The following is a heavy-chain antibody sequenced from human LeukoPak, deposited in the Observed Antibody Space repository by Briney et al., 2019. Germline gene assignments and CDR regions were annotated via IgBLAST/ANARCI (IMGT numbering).Heavy chain of an antibody. D-gene: IGHD3-22*01. V-gene: IGHV3-30*18. Sequence: GGSLRLSCEASGVTFRSYGTHWVRQAPGKGPEWVATISFDGSNKYYADSVKGRFTISRDNPKNTLYLQMNSLRVEDTAVYYCAKGQSMLVLVTSTFDYWGQGTLVTVSS. J-gene: IGHJ4*02. CDR3: AKGQSMLVLVTSTFDY. CDR2: ISFDGSNK. CDR1: GVTFRSYG.